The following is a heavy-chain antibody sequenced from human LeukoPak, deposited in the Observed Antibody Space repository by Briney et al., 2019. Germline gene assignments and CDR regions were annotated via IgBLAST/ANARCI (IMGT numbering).Heavy chain of an antibody. CDR1: GFTFSSHW. CDR2: IRSDGSFT. J-gene: IGHJ3*02. CDR3: ARGTGAFDI. D-gene: IGHD1-1*01. V-gene: IGHV3-74*01. Sequence: GGSLRLSCVASGFTFSSHWMHWVRQAPGKGLVWVSHIRSDGSFTNYADSVKGRFTISRDNAKNTLYLQMNSLRPEDTAVYYCARGTGAFDIWGQGTKVTVSS.